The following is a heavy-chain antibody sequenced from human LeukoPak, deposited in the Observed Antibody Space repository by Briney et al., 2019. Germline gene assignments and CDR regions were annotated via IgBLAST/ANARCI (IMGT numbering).Heavy chain of an antibody. D-gene: IGHD5-24*01. V-gene: IGHV1-3*04. Sequence: ASVKVSCKTSGHIFTTHYIHWMRQAPGQRLEWLGRVNTDNTKSEYSQKFQGRVIITRDTSASTAYMGMSGLRSEDTAMYYCAMSVEMAAIPPFDYWGQGTLVTVSS. J-gene: IGHJ4*02. CDR2: VNTDNTKS. CDR3: AMSVEMAAIPPFDY. CDR1: GHIFTTHY.